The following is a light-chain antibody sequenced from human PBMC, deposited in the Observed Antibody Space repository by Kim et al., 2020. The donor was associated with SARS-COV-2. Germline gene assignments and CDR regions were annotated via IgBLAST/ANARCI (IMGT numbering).Light chain of an antibody. CDR1: SSNIGSKY. CDR2: ANN. CDR3: AAWDDSLRGWV. Sequence: GQRVTISCSGSSSNIGSKYVFWYQQLPGTAPKLLIYANNQRPSGVPDRFSGSKSGTSASLAISGLRSEDEADYYCAAWDDSLRGWVFGGGTQLTVL. J-gene: IGLJ3*02. V-gene: IGLV1-47*01.